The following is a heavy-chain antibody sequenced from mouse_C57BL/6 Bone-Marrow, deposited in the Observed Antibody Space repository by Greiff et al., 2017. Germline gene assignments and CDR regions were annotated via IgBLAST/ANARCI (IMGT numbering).Heavy chain of an antibody. CDR3: ARNGDWSWCAY. Sequence: VKLVEPGPGLVQPSQSLSITCTASGFSFTSYGVHWVRQSPGTGLEWLGVIWSGGSTDYNAAFISSLTTSKDNSKGQVFFKMNSLQADDTAIDYWARNGDWSWCAYWGQGTLVTVSA. D-gene: IGHD3-3*01. CDR1: GFSFTSYG. CDR2: IWSGGST. V-gene: IGHV2-2*01. J-gene: IGHJ3*01.